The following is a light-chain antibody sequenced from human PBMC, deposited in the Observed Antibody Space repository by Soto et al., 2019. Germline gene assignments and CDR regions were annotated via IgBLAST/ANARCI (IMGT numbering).Light chain of an antibody. Sequence: QSVLTQPASGSGSPGQSITISCTGTSSDIGAYNFVSWYQQHPGRAPQLMLFDVNIRPSGVSNRFSGSKSGNTASLTISGLQAEDEADYYCTSWTTSTTMICGGGTKLTVL. CDR1: SSDIGAYNF. J-gene: IGLJ2*01. V-gene: IGLV2-14*03. CDR3: TSWTTSTTMI. CDR2: DVN.